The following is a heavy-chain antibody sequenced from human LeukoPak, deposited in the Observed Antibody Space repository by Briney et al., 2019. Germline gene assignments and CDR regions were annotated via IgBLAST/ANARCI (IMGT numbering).Heavy chain of an antibody. V-gene: IGHV3-66*01. Sequence: PGGSLTLSCAASGFTVSSNYMSWVRQAPGKGMEWVSVIYSGGSTYYAESVKGRFTITRDNSKNTLYLQMNSLRAEDTAVYYCARELYSSGWYVDYWGQGTLVTVSS. J-gene: IGHJ4*02. D-gene: IGHD6-19*01. CDR2: IYSGGST. CDR1: GFTVSSNY. CDR3: ARELYSSGWYVDY.